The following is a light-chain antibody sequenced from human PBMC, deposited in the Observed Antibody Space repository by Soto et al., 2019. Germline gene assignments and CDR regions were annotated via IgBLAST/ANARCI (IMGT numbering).Light chain of an antibody. CDR3: SSYKTSSTVVV. J-gene: IGLJ2*01. CDR1: SSDVGGYNY. CDR2: GVS. Sequence: QSALTQPASVSGSPGQSITISCTGTSSDVGGYNYVSWYQQYPGKAPKLMIFGVSDRPSGVSNRFSGSKSGNTASLTISGLQAEDEADYYCSSYKTSSTVVVFGRGTKVTVL. V-gene: IGLV2-14*01.